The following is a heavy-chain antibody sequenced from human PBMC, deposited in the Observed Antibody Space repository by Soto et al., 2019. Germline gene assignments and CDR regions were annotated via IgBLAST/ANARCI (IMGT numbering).Heavy chain of an antibody. D-gene: IGHD5-12*01. CDR2: IDHSGTTI. CDR1: GFIFSNYE. Sequence: GGSLRLSCAASGFIFSNYEMSWVRQAPGKGLEWVSYIDHSGTTIYYADSAKGRFTITTDNAKNSLYLQMSRLRVEDTAFYYCARGNIVATILDYWGQGTMVTVSS. J-gene: IGHJ4*02. V-gene: IGHV3-48*03. CDR3: ARGNIVATILDY.